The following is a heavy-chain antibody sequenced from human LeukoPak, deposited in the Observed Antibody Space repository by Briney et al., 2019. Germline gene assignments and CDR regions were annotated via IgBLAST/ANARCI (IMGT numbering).Heavy chain of an antibody. J-gene: IGHJ3*02. V-gene: IGHV4-30-2*01. Sequence: SETLSLTCTVSGGSVSSGSYYWSWIRQPPGKGLEWIGYIYHSGSTYYNPSLKSRVTISVDRSKNQFSLKLSSVTAADTAVYYCARDPGYYDSSGYYPYDAFDIWGQGTMVTVSS. CDR3: ARDPGYYDSSGYYPYDAFDI. CDR1: GGSVSSGSYY. CDR2: IYHSGST. D-gene: IGHD3-22*01.